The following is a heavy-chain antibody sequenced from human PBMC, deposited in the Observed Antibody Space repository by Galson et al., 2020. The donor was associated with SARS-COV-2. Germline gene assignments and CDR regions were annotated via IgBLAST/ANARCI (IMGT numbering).Heavy chain of an antibody. Sequence: ETSETLSLTCTVSGGSISSDDYYWSWNRPHTGQGLEWIGYIYYSASTYSNPTLKSPVTISAATSKNQFSLKLSSVTAADTAVYYCASAPITMMMGVDAFDFWGQGTLVTVSS. V-gene: IGHV4-31*01. CDR1: GGSISSDDYY. J-gene: IGHJ3*01. CDR3: ASAPITMMMGVDAFDF. CDR2: IYYSAST. D-gene: IGHD3-22*01.